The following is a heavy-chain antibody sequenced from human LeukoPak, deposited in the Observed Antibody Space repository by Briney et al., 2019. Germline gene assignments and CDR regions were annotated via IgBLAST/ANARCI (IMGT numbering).Heavy chain of an antibody. CDR1: GFTFSSYS. D-gene: IGHD3-10*01. CDR3: AKDDAWLRFGE. V-gene: IGHV3-23*01. CDR2: ISPSGDIT. Sequence: GGSLRLSCAASGFTFSSYSMNWVRQAPGKGLEWVSGISPSGDITYYADSVKGRFTISRDNSKNTLYLEVISLTAEDTAVYYCAKDDAWLRFGEWSQGTLVTVSS. J-gene: IGHJ4*02.